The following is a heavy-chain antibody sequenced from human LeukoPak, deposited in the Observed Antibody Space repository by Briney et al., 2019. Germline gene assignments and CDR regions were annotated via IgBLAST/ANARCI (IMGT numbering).Heavy chain of an antibody. CDR3: ARGHWGHWFDP. V-gene: IGHV4-34*01. Sequence: SETLSLTCAVYGGSFSGYYWSWIRQPPGKGLEWIGEINHSGSTNYNPSLKSRVTISVDTSKTQFSPKLSSVTAADTAVYYCARGHWGHWFDPWGQGTLVTVSS. J-gene: IGHJ5*02. CDR1: GGSFSGYY. D-gene: IGHD7-27*01. CDR2: INHSGST.